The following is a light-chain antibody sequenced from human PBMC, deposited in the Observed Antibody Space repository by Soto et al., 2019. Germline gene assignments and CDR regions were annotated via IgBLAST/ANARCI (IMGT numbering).Light chain of an antibody. CDR1: SSNIGGNS. CDR2: DDN. Sequence: QSVLTQPPSVSAAPGQKVTISCSGSSSNIGGNSVSWYLQLPGTAPKLLIYDDNKRPSGIPDRFSGSKSGTSATLGIAGFQTGNEADYYCGSWDSSMSADVFGTGTKVTVL. CDR3: GSWDSSMSADV. V-gene: IGLV1-51*01. J-gene: IGLJ1*01.